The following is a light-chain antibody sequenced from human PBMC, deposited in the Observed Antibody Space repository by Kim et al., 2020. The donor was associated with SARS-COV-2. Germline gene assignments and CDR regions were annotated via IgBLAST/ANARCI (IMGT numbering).Light chain of an antibody. J-gene: IGKJ1*01. CDR1: QTIDSNY. CDR2: DAS. CDR3: QQYHRSPKT. Sequence: EIVLTQSPATLSLSPGESATLSCGASQTIDSNYLAWYQQKPGLAPRLLIYDASSSATGIPDRFSGSGSGTDFTLTISRLEPEDFAVYYFQQYHRSPKTFGQGTKV. V-gene: IGKV3D-20*01.